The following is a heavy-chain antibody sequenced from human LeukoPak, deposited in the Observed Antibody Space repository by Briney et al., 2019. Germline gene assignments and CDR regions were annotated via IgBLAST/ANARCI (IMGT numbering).Heavy chain of an antibody. CDR2: TYYNGRT. D-gene: IGHD3-10*01. Sequence: PSETLSLTRSVSGDFIGTGAHDWSWIRPRPGRGLEWIGFTYYNGRTHTKPSLQSRVSVSVDTSRNQFSLRVTSMTAADTDIYYCTRPIGSGQYSFDYWGQGMLVTVSS. CDR1: GDFIGTGAHD. J-gene: IGHJ4*02. CDR3: TRPIGSGQYSFDY. V-gene: IGHV4-31*03.